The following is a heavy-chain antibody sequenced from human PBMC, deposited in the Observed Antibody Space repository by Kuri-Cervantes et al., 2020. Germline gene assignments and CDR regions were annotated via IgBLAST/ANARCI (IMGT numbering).Heavy chain of an antibody. CDR3: TTVRSVTCYSLDN. V-gene: IGHV3-15*01. Sequence: SLKISCAASGFTFSNAWMRWVRQAPGKGLEWVGRSKSKADGGTTDYAAPVKGSFTISRDESKNTLFLQMNSLKTEDTAVYYCTTVRSVTCYSLDNWGPGTLVTVSS. J-gene: IGHJ4*02. D-gene: IGHD2-21*02. CDR1: GFTFSNAW. CDR2: SKSKADGGTT.